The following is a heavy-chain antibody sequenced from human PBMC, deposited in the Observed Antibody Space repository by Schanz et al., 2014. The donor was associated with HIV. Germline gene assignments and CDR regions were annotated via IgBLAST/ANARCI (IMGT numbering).Heavy chain of an antibody. D-gene: IGHD3-16*01. Sequence: QVQLVESGGGVVQPGRSLRLSCTASGFTFSNYGMHWVRQAPGKGLEWVAMIWYDGSNKFYADSVKGRFTISRDNSKNTLYLQMTTLRIDDTAVYYCAIRTPMISFGAFDIWGRGTMVTVSS. CDR1: GFTFSNYG. CDR3: AIRTPMISFGAFDI. J-gene: IGHJ3*02. CDR2: IWYDGSNK. V-gene: IGHV3-33*01.